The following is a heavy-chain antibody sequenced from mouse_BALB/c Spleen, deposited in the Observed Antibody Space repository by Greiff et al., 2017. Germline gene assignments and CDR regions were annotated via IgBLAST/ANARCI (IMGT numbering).Heavy chain of an antibody. D-gene: IGHD1-1*01. CDR1: GFSLTSYG. Sequence: VQLQESGPGLVAPSQSLSITCTVSGFSLTSYGVHWVRQPPGKGLEWLGVIWAGGSTNYNSALMSRLSISKDNSKSQVFLKMNSLQTDDTAMYYCASTSSPYYYAMDYWGQGTSVTVSS. CDR3: ASTSSPYYYAMDY. J-gene: IGHJ4*01. V-gene: IGHV2-9*02. CDR2: IWAGGST.